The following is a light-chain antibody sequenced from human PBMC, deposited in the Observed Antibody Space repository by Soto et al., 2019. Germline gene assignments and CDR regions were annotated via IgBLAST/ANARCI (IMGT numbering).Light chain of an antibody. Sequence: QLVLTQSPSASASLGVSVKLTCTLSSGHSTYAIAWHQQQPDRGPRYLMTLNSDGSHTKADGIPYRFSGSSSGAARYLTITSLQSEDEADYYCQTWDTGTVVFGGGTQLTVL. CDR1: SGHSTYA. CDR2: LNSDGSH. CDR3: QTWDTGTVV. J-gene: IGLJ2*01. V-gene: IGLV4-69*01.